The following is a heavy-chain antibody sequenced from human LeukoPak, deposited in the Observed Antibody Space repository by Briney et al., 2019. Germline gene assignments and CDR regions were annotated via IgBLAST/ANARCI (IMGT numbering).Heavy chain of an antibody. V-gene: IGHV3-9*01. CDR2: ISWNSGSI. Sequence: GGSLRLSCAASGFTFDDYAMHWVRQAPGKGLEWVSGISWNSGSIGYADSVKGRFTISRDNAKNSLYLQMNSLRAEDTALYYCAKDIIGRLQLRALDYWGQGTLVTVSS. CDR1: GFTFDDYA. J-gene: IGHJ4*02. D-gene: IGHD5-24*01. CDR3: AKDIIGRLQLRALDY.